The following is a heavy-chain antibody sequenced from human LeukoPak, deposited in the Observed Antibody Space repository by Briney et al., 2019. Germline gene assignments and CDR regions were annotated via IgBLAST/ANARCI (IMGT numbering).Heavy chain of an antibody. D-gene: IGHD3-9*01. Sequence: ASVKVSCKASGYTFTGYYMHWVRQAPGQGLEWMGRINPNSGGTNYAQKFQGRVTMTRNTSISTAYMELSSLRSEDTAVYYCARGAGPLAYYDILTGYGGFDYWGQGTLVTVSS. CDR1: GYTFTGYY. J-gene: IGHJ4*02. CDR3: ARGAGPLAYYDILTGYGGFDY. CDR2: INPNSGGT. V-gene: IGHV1-2*06.